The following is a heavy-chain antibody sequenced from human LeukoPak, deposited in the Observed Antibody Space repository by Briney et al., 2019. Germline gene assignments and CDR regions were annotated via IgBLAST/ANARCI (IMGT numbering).Heavy chain of an antibody. V-gene: IGHV3-53*01. CDR2: MYSSGST. J-gene: IGHJ4*02. D-gene: IGHD6-19*01. Sequence: PGGSLRLSCAVSGFTLSGNYRSSVRQAPRKGLEWVSVMYSSGSTDYADSVKGRFTISRDNSKNTLYLQMNSLRAEDTAVYYCAREGGPYSSTLRGHWGQGTLVTVSS. CDR1: GFTLSGNY. CDR3: AREGGPYSSTLRGH.